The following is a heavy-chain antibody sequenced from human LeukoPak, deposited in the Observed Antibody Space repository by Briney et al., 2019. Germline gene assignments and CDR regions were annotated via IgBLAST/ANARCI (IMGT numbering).Heavy chain of an antibody. CDR1: GFTFSSYS. V-gene: IGHV3-21*01. J-gene: IGHJ3*01. Sequence: GGSLRLSCAASGFTFSSYSMSWVRQAPGKGLDWVSSISTSSIYIYYADSVKGPFTISRDNAKNSLYLQMNSLRAEDTAVYYCARGRHNSGSYSDAFDLWGQGTMVTVSS. CDR3: ARGRHNSGSYSDAFDL. D-gene: IGHD1-26*01. CDR2: ISTSSIYI.